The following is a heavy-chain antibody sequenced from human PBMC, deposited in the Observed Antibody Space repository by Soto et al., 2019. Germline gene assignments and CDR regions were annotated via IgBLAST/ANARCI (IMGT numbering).Heavy chain of an antibody. D-gene: IGHD3-16*02. CDR3: ARDYVWESYRPQEGGYGMDV. J-gene: IGHJ6*02. Sequence: QVQLVESGGGVVQPGRSLRLSCAASGFTFSSYGMHWVRQAPGKGLEWVAVIWYDGSNKYYADSVKGRFTISRDNSKNTLYLQMNSLRAEDTAVYYCARDYVWESYRPQEGGYGMDVWGQGTTVTVSS. CDR1: GFTFSSYG. V-gene: IGHV3-33*01. CDR2: IWYDGSNK.